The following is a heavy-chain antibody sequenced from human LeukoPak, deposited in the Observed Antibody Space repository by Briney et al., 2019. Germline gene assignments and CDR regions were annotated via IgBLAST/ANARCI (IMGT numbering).Heavy chain of an antibody. V-gene: IGHV3-48*03. Sequence: SGGSLRLSCAASGFSSSTSEMNWVRQAPGKGLEWVASISSTGSTTYYADPVQGRFTISRDNAKTSLYLQMSSLRVEDTATYFCARDSDSAIPYCYFDLWGRGTLVTVSS. J-gene: IGHJ2*01. CDR3: ARDSDSAIPYCYFDL. CDR2: ISSTGSTT. CDR1: GFSSSTSE. D-gene: IGHD2-2*02.